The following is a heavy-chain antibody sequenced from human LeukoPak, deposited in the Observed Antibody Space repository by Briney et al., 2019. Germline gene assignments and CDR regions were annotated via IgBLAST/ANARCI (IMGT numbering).Heavy chain of an antibody. Sequence: PSETLSLTCTVSGGSISSHYWSWIRQPPGKGLEWIGYIYYSGSTNYNPSLKSRVTISVDTSKNQFSLKLSSVTAADTAVYYCARGYSGSYELGYWGQGTLVTVSS. V-gene: IGHV4-59*11. CDR1: GGSISSHY. J-gene: IGHJ4*02. CDR3: ARGYSGSYELGY. D-gene: IGHD1-26*01. CDR2: IYYSGST.